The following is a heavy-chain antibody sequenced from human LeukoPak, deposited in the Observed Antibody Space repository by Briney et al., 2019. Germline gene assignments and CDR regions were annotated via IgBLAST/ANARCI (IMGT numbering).Heavy chain of an antibody. Sequence: PGGSLRLSCAASGFTFSSNYMSWVRQAPGKGLEWVSVIYSGGSTYYADSVKGRLTISRDNSKNTLYLQMNSLRAEDTAVYYCATSRSAAGYAFDYWGQGTLVTVSS. J-gene: IGHJ4*02. D-gene: IGHD6-13*01. CDR2: IYSGGST. CDR3: ATSRSAAGYAFDY. V-gene: IGHV3-53*01. CDR1: GFTFSSNY.